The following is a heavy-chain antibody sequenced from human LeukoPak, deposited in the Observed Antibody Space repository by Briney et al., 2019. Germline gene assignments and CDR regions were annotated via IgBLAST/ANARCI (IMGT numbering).Heavy chain of an antibody. D-gene: IGHD3-3*01. Sequence: ASVKVSCKASGYTFTSYGISWVRQAPGQGLEWMGWISAYNGNTNYAQELQGRVTMTTDTSTSTAYMELRSLRSDDTAVYYCARDSPITIRDPDRDAFDIWGQGTMVTVSS. J-gene: IGHJ3*02. CDR2: ISAYNGNT. CDR3: ARDSPITIRDPDRDAFDI. V-gene: IGHV1-18*01. CDR1: GYTFTSYG.